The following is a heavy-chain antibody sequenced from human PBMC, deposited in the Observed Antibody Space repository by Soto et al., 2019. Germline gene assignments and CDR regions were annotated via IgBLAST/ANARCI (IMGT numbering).Heavy chain of an antibody. CDR3: ARVSHYYGSGSNDY. V-gene: IGHV4-34*01. D-gene: IGHD3-10*01. CDR1: GGSFSGYY. J-gene: IGHJ4*02. Sequence: SETLSLTCAVYGGSFSGYYWIWIRQPPGKGLEWIGEINHSGSTNYNPSLKSRVTISVDTSKNQFSLKLSSVTAADTAVYYCARVSHYYGSGSNDYWGQGTLVTVSS. CDR2: INHSGST.